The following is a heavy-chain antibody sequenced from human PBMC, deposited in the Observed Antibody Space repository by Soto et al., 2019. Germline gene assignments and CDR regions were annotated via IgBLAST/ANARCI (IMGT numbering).Heavy chain of an antibody. CDR3: ARQGAVRGPSDY. V-gene: IGHV4-31*03. J-gene: IGHJ4*02. CDR2: IYYSGST. CDR1: GGSISSGGYY. D-gene: IGHD3-10*01. Sequence: QVQLQESGPGLVKRSQTLSLTCTVSGGSISSGGYYWSWIRQHPGKGLEWIGYIYYSGSTYYNPSLHRRVTISVDTSKNQFPLKLTSVTAAHTAVYYCARQGAVRGPSDYWGQGTLVTVSS.